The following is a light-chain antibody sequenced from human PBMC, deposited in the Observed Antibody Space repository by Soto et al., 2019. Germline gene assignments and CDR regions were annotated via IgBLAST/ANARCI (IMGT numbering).Light chain of an antibody. CDR3: QQRDSWPIT. CDR2: DAS. Sequence: EIVLTQSPATLSLSPGERATLSCTASQNISSQLGWYQQKPGQAPRLLIYDASSRAPGIPDRFGGSGSGTDFTLTINSLEPEDFAVYFCQQRDSWPITFGGGTKVEIK. V-gene: IGKV3-11*01. J-gene: IGKJ4*01. CDR1: QNISSQ.